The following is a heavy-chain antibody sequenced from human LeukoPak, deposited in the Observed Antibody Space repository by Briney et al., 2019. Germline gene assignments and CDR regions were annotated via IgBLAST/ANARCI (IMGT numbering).Heavy chain of an antibody. D-gene: IGHD3-3*01. CDR3: ARAAKYYDFWSGYSDDAFDI. V-gene: IGHV1-2*02. CDR1: GYTFTGYY. J-gene: IGHJ3*02. Sequence: ASVKVSCKASGYTFTGYYMHWVRQAPGQGLEWMGWINPNSGGTNYAQKFQGRVTMTRDTSISTAYMELSRLRSDDTAVYYCARAAKYYDFWSGYSDDAFDIRGQGTMVTVSS. CDR2: INPNSGGT.